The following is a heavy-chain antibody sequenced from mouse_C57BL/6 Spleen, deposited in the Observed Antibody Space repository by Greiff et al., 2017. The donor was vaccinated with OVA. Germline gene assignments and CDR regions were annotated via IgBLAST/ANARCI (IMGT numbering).Heavy chain of an antibody. V-gene: IGHV1-55*01. D-gene: IGHD1-1*01. CDR1: GYTFTSYW. J-gene: IGHJ1*03. CDR3: ARFRGSSHWYFDV. Sequence: QVQLQQPGAELVKPGASVKMSCKASGYTFTSYWITWVKQRPGQGLEWIGDIYPGSGSTNYNEKFKSKATLTVDTSSSTAYMPLSSLTSEDSAVYYCARFRGSSHWYFDVWGTGTTVTVSS. CDR2: IYPGSGST.